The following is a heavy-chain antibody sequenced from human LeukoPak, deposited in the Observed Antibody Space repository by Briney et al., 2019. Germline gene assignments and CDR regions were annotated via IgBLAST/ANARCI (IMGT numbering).Heavy chain of an antibody. CDR2: INHSGST. V-gene: IGHV4-34*01. Sequence: SETLSLTCAVYGGSFSGYYWSWIRQPPGKGLEWIGEINHSGSTNYNPSLKSRVTISVDTSKNQFSLKLSSVTAADTAVYYCARGLGDGDRGPHNWFDPWGQGTLVTVSS. J-gene: IGHJ5*02. D-gene: IGHD2-21*02. CDR3: ARGLGDGDRGPHNWFDP. CDR1: GGSFSGYY.